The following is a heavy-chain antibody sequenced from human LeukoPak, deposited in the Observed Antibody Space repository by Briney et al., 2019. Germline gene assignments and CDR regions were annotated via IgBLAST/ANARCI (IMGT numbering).Heavy chain of an antibody. CDR2: IYYSGST. D-gene: IGHD1-20*01. CDR1: GGSISSYY. V-gene: IGHV4-59*01. Sequence: PSETLSLTCTVSGGSISSYYWSWIRQPPGEGLEWIGYIYYSGSTNYNPSLKSRVTISVDTSKNQFSLKLSSVTAADTAVYYCARDRPDGITGTRGPYGMDVWGKGTTVTVSS. CDR3: ARDRPDGITGTRGPYGMDV. J-gene: IGHJ6*04.